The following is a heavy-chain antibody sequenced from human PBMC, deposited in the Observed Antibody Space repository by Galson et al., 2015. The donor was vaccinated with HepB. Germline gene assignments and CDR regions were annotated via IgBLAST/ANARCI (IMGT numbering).Heavy chain of an antibody. J-gene: IGHJ3*02. Sequence: TLSLTCTVSGGSISSGSYYWSWIRQPAGKGLEWIGRIYTSGSTNYNPSLKSRVTMSVDTSKNQFSLKLSSVTAADTAVYYCARTRIVVVPAAAPPDAFDIWGQGTMVTVSS. CDR2: IYTSGST. V-gene: IGHV4-61*02. CDR1: GGSISSGSYY. D-gene: IGHD2-2*01. CDR3: ARTRIVVVPAAAPPDAFDI.